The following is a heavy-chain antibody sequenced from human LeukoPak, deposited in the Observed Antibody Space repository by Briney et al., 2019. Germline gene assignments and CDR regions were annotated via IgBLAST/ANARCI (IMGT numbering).Heavy chain of an antibody. J-gene: IGHJ6*03. V-gene: IGHV4-59*01. Sequence: SETLSLTCTVSGDSLSPYYWSWIRQPPAKGLEWIGYIHYSGSTNYNPSLKSRSTISVDTSKNQFSLKLSSVTAADTAVYYCAKREDYYYYMDVWGKGTTVTVSS. CDR3: AKREDYYYYMDV. CDR2: IHYSGST. CDR1: GDSLSPYY.